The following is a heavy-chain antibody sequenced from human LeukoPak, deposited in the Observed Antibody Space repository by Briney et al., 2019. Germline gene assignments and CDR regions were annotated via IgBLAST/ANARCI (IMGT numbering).Heavy chain of an antibody. V-gene: IGHV3-21*01. D-gene: IGHD6-13*01. CDR3: AKDEGSYSSSWYFDY. CDR1: GFTFSSYS. Sequence: PGGSLRLSCAASGFTFSSYSMNWVRQAPGKGLEWVSSISSSSSYIYYADSVKGRFTISRDNAKNSLYLQMNSLRAEDTAVYYCAKDEGSYSSSWYFDYWGQGTLVTVSS. J-gene: IGHJ4*02. CDR2: ISSSSSYI.